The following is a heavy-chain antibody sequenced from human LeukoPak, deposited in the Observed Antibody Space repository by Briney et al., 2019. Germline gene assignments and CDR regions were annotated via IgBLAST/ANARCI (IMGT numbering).Heavy chain of an antibody. D-gene: IGHD3-22*01. Sequence: SETLSLTCTVSSGSISSSSYYWGWIRQPPGKGLEWIGSIYYSGSTYYNPSLKSRVTISVDTSKNQFSLKLSSVTAADTAVYYCARDLTVTMIVVADAFDIWGQGTMVTVSS. CDR2: IYYSGST. CDR1: SGSISSSSYY. CDR3: ARDLTVTMIVVADAFDI. V-gene: IGHV4-39*07. J-gene: IGHJ3*02.